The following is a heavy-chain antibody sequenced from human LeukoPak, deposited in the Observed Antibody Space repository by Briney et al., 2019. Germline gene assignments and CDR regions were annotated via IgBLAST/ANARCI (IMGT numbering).Heavy chain of an antibody. CDR2: IYYSGST. V-gene: IGHV4-59*01. J-gene: IGHJ4*02. Sequence: SETLSLTCTVSGGSISSYYWSWIRQPPGKGLEWIGYIYYSGSTNYNPSLKSRVTISVDTSKNQFSLMLSSVTAADTAVYYCARESITGTTDYWGQGTLVTVSS. CDR3: ARESITGTTDY. CDR1: GGSISSYY. D-gene: IGHD1-7*01.